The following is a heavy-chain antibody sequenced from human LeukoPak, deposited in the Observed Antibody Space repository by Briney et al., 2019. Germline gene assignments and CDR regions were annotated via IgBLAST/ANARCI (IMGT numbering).Heavy chain of an antibody. Sequence: GRSLRLSCAASGFTFDDYAMHWVRQAPGKGLEWVSGISWNSGSIGYADSVKGRFTISRDNAKNSLYLQMNSLRAEGTALYYCAKVAGYSSGWYGTGDAFDIWGQGTMVTVSS. CDR3: AKVAGYSSGWYGTGDAFDI. CDR2: ISWNSGSI. J-gene: IGHJ3*02. CDR1: GFTFDDYA. D-gene: IGHD6-19*01. V-gene: IGHV3-9*01.